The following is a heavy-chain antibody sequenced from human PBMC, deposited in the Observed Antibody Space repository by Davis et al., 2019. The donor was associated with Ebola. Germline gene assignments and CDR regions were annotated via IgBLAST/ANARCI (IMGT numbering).Heavy chain of an antibody. CDR2: SYADLGNT. V-gene: IGHV3-23*01. J-gene: IGHJ4*02. CDR1: GFTFSSYA. D-gene: IGHD4-11*01. Sequence: GESLKISCAASGFTFSSYAMSWACQAPGKGLEWVATSYADLGNTHYADSVKGRFTISRDNSKKTLFLQMSSLRVEDTAVYYCAKDFRYSSSIFDYWGQGTLVTVSS. CDR3: AKDFRYSSSIFDY.